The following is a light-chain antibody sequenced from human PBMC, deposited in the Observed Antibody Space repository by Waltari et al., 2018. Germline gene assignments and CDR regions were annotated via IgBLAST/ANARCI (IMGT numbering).Light chain of an antibody. Sequence: SYELTQPPSVSVAPGQTARITCDGDKIGSKNVHWYQHKPGQAPVLVVYDDVDRPSGIPERFSGSNSGTTAALTISRVDAGDEAEYYCQVWDSGSNHYVFGTVTKVTVL. J-gene: IGLJ1*01. CDR3: QVWDSGSNHYV. CDR1: KIGSKN. V-gene: IGLV3-21*02. CDR2: DDV.